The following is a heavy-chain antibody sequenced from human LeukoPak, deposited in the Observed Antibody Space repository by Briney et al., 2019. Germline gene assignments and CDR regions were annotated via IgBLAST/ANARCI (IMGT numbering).Heavy chain of an antibody. V-gene: IGHV3-7*05. J-gene: IGHJ4*02. CDR2: IKHDGSEN. D-gene: IGHD1-26*01. CDR3: ARDPARGTGGYSTVAY. Sequence: GSLRLSCAASGFTFSSYWMSWVRQAPGKGLEWVANIKHDGSENHYVDSVKGRFTISRDNAKNSLYLQMDSLRAEDTAVYYCARDPARGTGGYSTVAYWGQGTLVTVSS. CDR1: GFTFSSYW.